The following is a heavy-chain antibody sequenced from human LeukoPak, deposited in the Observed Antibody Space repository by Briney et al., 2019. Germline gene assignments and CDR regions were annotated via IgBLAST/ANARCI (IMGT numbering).Heavy chain of an antibody. Sequence: SETLSLTCTVPGGSISSYFWSWIRQPPGKGLEWIAYIYYSGSTNYNPSLKSRVTISRDTSKNQFSLKLSSVTAADTAVYYCASSGGSRDWFDPWGQGTLVTVSS. V-gene: IGHV4-59*01. CDR1: GGSISSYF. CDR3: ASSGGSRDWFDP. D-gene: IGHD2-15*01. CDR2: IYYSGST. J-gene: IGHJ5*02.